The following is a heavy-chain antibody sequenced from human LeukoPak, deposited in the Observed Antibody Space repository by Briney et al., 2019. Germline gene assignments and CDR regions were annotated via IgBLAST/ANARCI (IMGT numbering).Heavy chain of an antibody. CDR1: GFTFSSYA. CDR2: ISGSAGST. Sequence: GGSLRLSCEASGFTFSSYAMSWVRQAPGKGLEWVSAISGSAGSTYYAGSVKGRFTISGDNSKNTLYLQMNSLRAEDTALYYCAKDGGLWVSAHWGDSWGRGTLVTVSS. D-gene: IGHD7-27*01. J-gene: IGHJ4*02. CDR3: AKDGGLWVSAHWGDS. V-gene: IGHV3-23*01.